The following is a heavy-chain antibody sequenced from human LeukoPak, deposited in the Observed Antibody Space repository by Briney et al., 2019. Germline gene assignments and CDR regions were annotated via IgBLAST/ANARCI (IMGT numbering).Heavy chain of an antibody. Sequence: GESLKISCKGSGYSFTSYWIGCVRQMPGKGLEWMGIIYPGDSDTRYSPSFQGQVTISADKSISTAYLQWSSLKASDTAMYYCARHPYYYDSSGYNPGDYWGQGTLVTVSS. V-gene: IGHV5-51*01. CDR1: GYSFTSYW. CDR2: IYPGDSDT. J-gene: IGHJ4*02. D-gene: IGHD3-22*01. CDR3: ARHPYYYDSSGYNPGDY.